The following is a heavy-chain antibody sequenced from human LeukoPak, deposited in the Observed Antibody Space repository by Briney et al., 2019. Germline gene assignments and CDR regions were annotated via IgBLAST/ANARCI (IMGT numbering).Heavy chain of an antibody. V-gene: IGHV3-15*01. CDR1: GFTFSRFG. CDR2: IKSKTDGGTT. CDR3: TTDLRAQGVHPPQPDI. J-gene: IGHJ3*02. Sequence: KSGGSLRLSCVTSGFTFSRFGMHWVRQAPGKGLEWVGRIKSKTDGGTTDYAAPVKGRFTISRDDSKNTLYMQMNSLKTEYTAVYYGTTDLRAQGVHPPQPDI. D-gene: IGHD3-10*01.